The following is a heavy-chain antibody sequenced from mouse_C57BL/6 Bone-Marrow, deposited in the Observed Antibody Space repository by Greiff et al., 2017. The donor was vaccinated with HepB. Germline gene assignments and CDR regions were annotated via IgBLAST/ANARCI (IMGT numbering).Heavy chain of an antibody. V-gene: IGHV1-63*01. CDR3: ARILSEAMDY. CDR2: IYPGGGYT. D-gene: IGHD6-5*01. J-gene: IGHJ4*01. CDR1: GYTFTNYW. Sequence: VQLQQSGAELVRPGTSVKMSCKASGYTFTNYWIGGAKQRPGQGLEWIGDIYPGGGYTNYNEKFKGKATLTSDKSSSTAYMQFSSLTSEDSAIYYCARILSEAMDYWGQGTSVTVSS.